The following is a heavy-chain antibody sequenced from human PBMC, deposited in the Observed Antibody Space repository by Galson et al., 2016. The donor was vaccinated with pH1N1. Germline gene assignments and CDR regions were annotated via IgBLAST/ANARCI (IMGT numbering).Heavy chain of an antibody. V-gene: IGHV3-74*01. Sequence: SLRLSCAASGFIFTNYWMHWVRQAPGRGLVWVARVNNDGSSTNYADSVKGRFTLSRDNAKNTVFLEMSSLRAEDTGAYYCVRGRYCSGGSCYSPTADYFQHWGRGTLLTVSS. J-gene: IGHJ1*01. D-gene: IGHD2-15*01. CDR2: VNNDGSST. CDR3: VRGRYCSGGSCYSPTADYFQH. CDR1: GFIFTNYW.